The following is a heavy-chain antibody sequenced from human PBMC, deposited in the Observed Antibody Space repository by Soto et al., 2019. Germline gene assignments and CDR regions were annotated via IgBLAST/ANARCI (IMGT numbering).Heavy chain of an antibody. CDR2: INHSGSA. CDR1: GGSFNGYY. V-gene: IGHV4-34*01. J-gene: IGHJ5*02. Sequence: SETLSLTCAVYGGSFNGYYWSWIRQPPGKGLEWIGEINHSGSANYNPTFKRRVSISVDTSKHQLSLQLTSVSAADTAAYYCARERQVGPSSGRFDPWGQGTLLTVSS. CDR3: ARERQVGPSSGRFDP.